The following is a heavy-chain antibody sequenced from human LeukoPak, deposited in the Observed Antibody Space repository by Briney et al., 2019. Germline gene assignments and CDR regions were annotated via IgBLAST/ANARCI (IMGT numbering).Heavy chain of an antibody. CDR1: GFTFSTYP. Sequence: GGSLRLSCAASGFTFSTYPMHWVRQAPGKGLEWAAYISYDGTITYYADSVKGRFTISRDNSKNTLYAQMNRLRTEDTAMYYCAREGGTSPGAFDIWGQGTMLAVSS. J-gene: IGHJ3*02. CDR3: AREGGTSPGAFDI. D-gene: IGHD1-26*01. CDR2: ISYDGTIT. V-gene: IGHV3-30-3*01.